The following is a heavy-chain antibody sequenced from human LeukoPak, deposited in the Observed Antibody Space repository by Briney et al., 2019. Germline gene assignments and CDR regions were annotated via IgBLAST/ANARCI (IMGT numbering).Heavy chain of an antibody. CDR3: ASQAATTEEPFDF. J-gene: IGHJ4*02. CDR1: GVSISSGGYY. Sequence: SETLSLTCTVSGVSISSGGYYCSWIRQHPGKGLEWIGYIYYSGSSYYKPSLKSRIAISVDTSKTQFSLELSSVTAADTAVYYCASQAATTEEPFDFWGQGTLVTVSS. D-gene: IGHD6-25*01. V-gene: IGHV4-31*03. CDR2: IYYSGSS.